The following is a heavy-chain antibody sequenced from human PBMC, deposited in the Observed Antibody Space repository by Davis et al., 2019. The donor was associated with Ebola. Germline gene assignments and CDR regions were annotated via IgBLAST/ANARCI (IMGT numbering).Heavy chain of an antibody. J-gene: IGHJ4*02. CDR2: ISYDGSNK. D-gene: IGHD3-9*01. V-gene: IGHV3-30*03. CDR1: GFTFSSYG. Sequence: GESLKISCAASGFTFSSYGMHWVRQAPGKGLEWVAVISYDGSNKYYADSVKGRFTISRDNSKNTLYLQMNSLRAEDTAVYYCAREGPLRYFDWLSPYFDYWGQGTLVTVSS. CDR3: AREGPLRYFDWLSPYFDY.